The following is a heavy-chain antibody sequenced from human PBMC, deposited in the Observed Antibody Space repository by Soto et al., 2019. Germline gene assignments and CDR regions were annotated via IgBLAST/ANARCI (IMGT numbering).Heavy chain of an antibody. CDR2: IYHSGST. J-gene: IGHJ4*02. CDR1: GGSISSNNW. Sequence: QVQLQESGPGLVKPSETLSLTCAVSGGSISSNNWWSWVRQPPGKGLEWIGEIYHSGSTNYNPSHKSRLTTSVDKSKNPFFLRTSSVTAADTALYYCARDGGRHFDYWGQGALVTVSS. CDR3: ARDGGRHFDY. V-gene: IGHV4-4*02. D-gene: IGHD3-16*01.